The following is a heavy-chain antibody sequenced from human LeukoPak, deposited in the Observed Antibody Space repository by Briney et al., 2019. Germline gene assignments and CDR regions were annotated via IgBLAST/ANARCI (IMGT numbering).Heavy chain of an antibody. D-gene: IGHD2-15*01. Sequence: PSGTLSLTCTVSGGSISSYYWSWIRQPAGKGLEWIGRIYTSGSTNYNPSLKSRVTMSVDTSKNQFSLKLSSVTAADTAVYYCAREIGYCSGGSCYPGYFQHWGQGTQVTVSS. CDR3: AREIGYCSGGSCYPGYFQH. J-gene: IGHJ1*01. V-gene: IGHV4-4*07. CDR1: GGSISSYY. CDR2: IYTSGST.